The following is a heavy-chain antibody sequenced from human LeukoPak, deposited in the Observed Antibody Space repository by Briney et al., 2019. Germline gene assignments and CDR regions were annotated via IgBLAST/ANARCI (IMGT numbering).Heavy chain of an antibody. D-gene: IGHD2-8*02. CDR3: AGHHPRNTVDF. CDR1: GDSVSGFY. V-gene: IGHV4-59*08. Sequence: SETLSLTCSVSGDSVSGFYWNWIRQSPGTGLEWIGNIHYSGNSNYNPSLKSRVTMSLDTSKNQFSLKLSSVTAADTAVYYCAGHHPRNTVDFWGQGTLVTVSS. J-gene: IGHJ4*02. CDR2: IHYSGNS.